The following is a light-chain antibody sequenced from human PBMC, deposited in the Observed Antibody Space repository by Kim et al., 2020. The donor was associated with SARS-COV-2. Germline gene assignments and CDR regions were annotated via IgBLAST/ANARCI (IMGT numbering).Light chain of an antibody. CDR1: GGGGSCGGHY. V-gene: IGLV7-46*01. J-gene: IGLJ3*02. Sequence: GGAVSVAGGASGGGGSCGGHYPFGFQRKPGQVPRSRICDTSNKQSWTPARFSGFLFGGKAALTLSNAQPEDEADYYCLLSYDGVRVFGGGTQLTVL. CDR2: DTS. CDR3: LLSYDGVRV.